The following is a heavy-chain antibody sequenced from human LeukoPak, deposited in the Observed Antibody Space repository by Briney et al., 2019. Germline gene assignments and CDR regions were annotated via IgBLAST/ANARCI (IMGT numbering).Heavy chain of an antibody. D-gene: IGHD2-2*01. J-gene: IGHJ4*02. V-gene: IGHV4-4*09. CDR2: IYTSGST. CDR3: ARHPLPAAPFDY. Sequence: PSETLSLTRTVSGGSISSYYWSWIRQLPGKGLEWIGYIYTSGSTNYNPSLKSRVTISVDTSKNQFSLKLSSVTAADTAVYYCARHPLPAAPFDYWGQGTLVTVSS. CDR1: GGSISSYY.